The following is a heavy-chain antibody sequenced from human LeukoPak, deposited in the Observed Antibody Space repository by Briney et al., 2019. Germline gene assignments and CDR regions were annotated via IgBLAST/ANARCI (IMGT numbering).Heavy chain of an antibody. CDR2: ISWNSGSI. D-gene: IGHD4-17*01. Sequence: PGGSLRLSCAASGFTFDDYAMHWVRQAPGKGLEWVSGISWNSGSIGYADSVKGRFTISRDNSKNTLYLQMNSLRAEDTAVYYCAKGSTVTRSWFDPWGQGTLVTVSS. J-gene: IGHJ5*02. CDR3: AKGSTVTRSWFDP. CDR1: GFTFDDYA. V-gene: IGHV3-9*01.